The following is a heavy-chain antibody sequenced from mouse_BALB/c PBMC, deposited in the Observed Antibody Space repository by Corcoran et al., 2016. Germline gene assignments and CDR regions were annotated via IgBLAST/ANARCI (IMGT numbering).Heavy chain of an antibody. J-gene: IGHJ2*01. Sequence: QVQLQQSGAELMKPGASVKISCKATGYTFSSYWIEWVKQRPGHGLEWIGEILPGSGSTNYNEKFKGKATFTADTSSNTAYMQLSSLTSEDSAVYYCAIYYGYDYFDYWGQGTTLTVSS. D-gene: IGHD2-2*01. V-gene: IGHV1-9*01. CDR1: GYTFSSYW. CDR3: AIYYGYDYFDY. CDR2: ILPGSGST.